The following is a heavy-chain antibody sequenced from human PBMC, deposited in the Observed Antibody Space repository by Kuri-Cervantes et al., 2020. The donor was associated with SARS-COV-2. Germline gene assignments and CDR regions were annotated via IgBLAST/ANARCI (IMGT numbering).Heavy chain of an antibody. Sequence: GESLKISCAASGFTFSGHWIHWVRQAPGKGLVRVSRINPDGSYTNNADSVKGRFTLSRDNAENMLFLQMNSLRAEDTAVYYCVRDGDHWNFDYWGQGTLVTVSS. D-gene: IGHD1-1*01. CDR2: INPDGSYT. J-gene: IGHJ4*02. CDR1: GFTFSGHW. V-gene: IGHV3-74*01. CDR3: VRDGDHWNFDY.